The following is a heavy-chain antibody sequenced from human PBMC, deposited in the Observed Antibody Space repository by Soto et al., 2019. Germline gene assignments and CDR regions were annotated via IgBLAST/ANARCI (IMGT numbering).Heavy chain of an antibody. Sequence: QVQLVQSGAEVKKPGSSVKVSCQASGGIFSSNAISWVRQAPGQGLEWMGGILPIFDTTHYAQKFQGRVTITADESTSTAYMELSSLKSEATALYYCATGGRGYSSAPRFYFEYCGQGTLVTVSS. D-gene: IGHD5-18*01. V-gene: IGHV1-69*01. CDR3: ATGGRGYSSAPRFYFEY. CDR2: ILPIFDTT. J-gene: IGHJ4*02. CDR1: GGIFSSNA.